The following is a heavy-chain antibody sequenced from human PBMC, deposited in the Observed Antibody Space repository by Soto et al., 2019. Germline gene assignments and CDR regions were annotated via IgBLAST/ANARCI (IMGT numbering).Heavy chain of an antibody. V-gene: IGHV3-15*07. CDR2: IKSKTDGGTT. J-gene: IGHJ6*02. D-gene: IGHD3-9*01. CDR1: GFTFSNAW. CDR3: TTDVKTISPGMDV. Sequence: GGSLRLSCAASGFTFSNAWMNWVRQAPGKGLEWVGRIKSKTDGGTTDYAAPVKGRFTISRDDSKNTLYLQTNSLKTEDTAVYYCTTDVKTISPGMDVWGQGTTVTVSS.